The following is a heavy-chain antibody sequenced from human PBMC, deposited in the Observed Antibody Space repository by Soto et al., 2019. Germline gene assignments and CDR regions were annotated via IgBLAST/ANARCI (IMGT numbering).Heavy chain of an antibody. CDR3: ARDLSRGYSYGSDY. Sequence: QVQLVESGGGVVQPGRSLRLSCAASGFTFSSYGMHWVRQAPGKGLEWVAVIWYDGSNKYYADSVKGRFTISRDNSKNTPYLQMNSLRAEDTAVYYCARDLSRGYSYGSDYWGQGTLVTVSS. CDR1: GFTFSSYG. CDR2: IWYDGSNK. D-gene: IGHD5-18*01. J-gene: IGHJ4*02. V-gene: IGHV3-33*01.